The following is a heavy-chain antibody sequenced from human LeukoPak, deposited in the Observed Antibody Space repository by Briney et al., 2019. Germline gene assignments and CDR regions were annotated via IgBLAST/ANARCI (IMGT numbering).Heavy chain of an antibody. CDR3: ARGWDTCYGYNGMDV. D-gene: IGHD5-18*01. Sequence: SETLSLTCTVSGGSISGYYLSWIRQSPGKGVEWIGYIYDTASTNYNPSPKSRVIMSVDTSKTPVSMRVRSVTAADTAVYYCARGWDTCYGYNGMDVWGQGTTVTVSS. CDR1: GGSISGYY. CDR2: IYDTAST. J-gene: IGHJ6*02. V-gene: IGHV4-59*01.